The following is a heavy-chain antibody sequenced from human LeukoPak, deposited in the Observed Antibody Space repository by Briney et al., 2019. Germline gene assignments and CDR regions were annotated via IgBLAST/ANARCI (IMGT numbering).Heavy chain of an antibody. D-gene: IGHD5-24*01. CDR1: GYTFSSYD. V-gene: IGHV1-18*01. Sequence: GASVQVSCKASGYTFSSYDISWVRQAPGQGLEWMGWISAYNGNTNYAQKLQGRVTMTTDTSMSTAYLELRSLRSDDTAVYYCARVSEEMATITFDYWGQGTLVTVSS. J-gene: IGHJ4*02. CDR2: ISAYNGNT. CDR3: ARVSEEMATITFDY.